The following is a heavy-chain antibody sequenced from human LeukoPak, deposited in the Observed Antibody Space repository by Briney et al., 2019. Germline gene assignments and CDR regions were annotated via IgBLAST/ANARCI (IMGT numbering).Heavy chain of an antibody. Sequence: SETLSLTCTVSGYSISSGYYWTWIRQPPGKGLEWIGYIYYSGSTNYNPSLKSRVTISVDTSKNQFSLKLSSVTAADTAVYYCARGVVIAPQTFDYWGQGTLVTVSS. D-gene: IGHD2-21*01. CDR3: ARGVVIAPQTFDY. CDR1: GYSISSGYY. J-gene: IGHJ4*02. V-gene: IGHV4-61*01. CDR2: IYYSGST.